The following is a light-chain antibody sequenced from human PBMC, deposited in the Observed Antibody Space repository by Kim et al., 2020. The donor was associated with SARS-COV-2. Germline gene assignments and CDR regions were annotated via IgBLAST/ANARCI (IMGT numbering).Light chain of an antibody. Sequence: SPAERVLLACRARPSVDDIPLAWFQQEPGQAPRPLIYGTSSRATGIPDRFSGSGSGTDFTLTISRVEPEDSAVYYCQQYDRPPYTFGQGPKLE. CDR3: QQYDRPPYT. CDR1: PSVDDIP. J-gene: IGKJ2*01. V-gene: IGKV3-20*01. CDR2: GTS.